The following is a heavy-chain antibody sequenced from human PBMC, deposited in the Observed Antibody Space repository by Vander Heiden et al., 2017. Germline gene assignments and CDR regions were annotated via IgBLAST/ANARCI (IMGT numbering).Heavy chain of an antibody. CDR3: AREVGVDTAMGRFSPGWFDP. Sequence: QVQLVQSGAEVKKPGAPVKVSCKASGYTFTGYYMHWVRQAPGQGLEWMGWVTMTRDTSISTAYMELSRLRSDDTAVYYCAREVGVDTAMGRFSPGWFDPWCQGTLVTVSS. D-gene: IGHD5-18*01. J-gene: IGHJ5*02. V-gene: IGHV1-2*02. CDR1: GYTFTGYY.